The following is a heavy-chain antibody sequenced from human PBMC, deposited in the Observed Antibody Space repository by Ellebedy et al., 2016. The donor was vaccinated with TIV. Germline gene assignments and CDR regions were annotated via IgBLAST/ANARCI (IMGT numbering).Heavy chain of an antibody. CDR2: IYPGDSDT. J-gene: IGHJ6*03. D-gene: IGHD3-9*01. V-gene: IGHV5-51*01. CDR1: GYSFTSYW. CDR3: ARGPFYDILNTGTLYYYMDV. Sequence: GESLKISXKGSGYSFTSYWIGWVRQMPGKGLEWMGIIYPGDSDTRYSPSFQGQVTISADESISTAYLQWSSLKASDTAMYYCARGPFYDILNTGTLYYYMDVWGKGTTVTVSS.